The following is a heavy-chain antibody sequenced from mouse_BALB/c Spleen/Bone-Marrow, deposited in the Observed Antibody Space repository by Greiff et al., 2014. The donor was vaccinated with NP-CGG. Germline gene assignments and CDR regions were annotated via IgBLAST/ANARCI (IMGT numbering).Heavy chain of an antibody. CDR1: GYKFTDYE. CDR3: TREGIYFGYDVPMDY. D-gene: IGHD2-2*01. J-gene: IGHJ4*01. CDR2: IDPETGGT. V-gene: IGHV1-15*01. Sequence: QVQLQQSRAELVRPGASVTLSCKASGYKFTDYEMHWVKQTPVHGLEWIGSIDPETGGTAYNQNFKGKATLTADRSSTTAYMELRSLTSEDSAVYYCTREGIYFGYDVPMDYWGQGTSVTVSS.